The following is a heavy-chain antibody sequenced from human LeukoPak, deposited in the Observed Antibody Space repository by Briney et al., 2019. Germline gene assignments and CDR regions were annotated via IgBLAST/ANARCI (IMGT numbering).Heavy chain of an antibody. Sequence: PSETLSLTCTVSGASINSYYWSWIRQPPGKGLEWIGYVSYSGDTDYNPSLKSRVTISADMSKNHFSLRLSPVTAADTAIYYCAKYGVGSTYFDNWGQGTLVTVSS. D-gene: IGHD1-26*01. CDR3: AKYGVGSTYFDN. CDR1: GASINSYY. V-gene: IGHV4-59*01. J-gene: IGHJ4*02. CDR2: VSYSGDT.